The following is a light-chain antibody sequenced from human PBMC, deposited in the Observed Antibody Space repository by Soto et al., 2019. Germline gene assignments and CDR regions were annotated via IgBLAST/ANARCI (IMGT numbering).Light chain of an antibody. J-gene: IGKJ5*01. V-gene: IGKV1-39*01. CDR3: QQSYSTVT. CDR2: AAS. Sequence: DIQMTQSPSSLSASVVDRVTITCLASQSISSYLNWYQQKPGKAPKLLIYAASSLQSGAPSRFSGSGSGTDFTLTISSLQPEDFATYYCQQSYSTVTCGQGTRREIK. CDR1: QSISSY.